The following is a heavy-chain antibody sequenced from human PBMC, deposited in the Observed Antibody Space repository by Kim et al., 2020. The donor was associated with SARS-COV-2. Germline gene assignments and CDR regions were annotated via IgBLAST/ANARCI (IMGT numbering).Heavy chain of an antibody. CDR2: IKQDGSEI. D-gene: IGHD6-6*01. Sequence: GGSLRLSCAASGFTFSGYWMSWVRQAPGKGLEWVANIKQDGSEIYYVDSVKGRFTISRDNAKNSLYLQMNSLRAEDTAVYYCARERYSTSSGRFDYWGQGTLVTVSS. J-gene: IGHJ4*02. CDR3: ARERYSTSSGRFDY. CDR1: GFTFSGYW. V-gene: IGHV3-7*01.